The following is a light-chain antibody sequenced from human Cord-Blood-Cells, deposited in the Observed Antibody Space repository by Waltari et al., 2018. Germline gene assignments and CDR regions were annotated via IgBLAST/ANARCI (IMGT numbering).Light chain of an antibody. CDR1: QDISNY. CDR2: YAS. J-gene: IGKJ3*01. V-gene: IGKV1-33*01. Sequence: DIQMTQSQSSLSASVGEXXXXTCQAIQDISNYLNWYHQHPGKAPKLFIYYASNLETGVPSMFSGSVSGTDFTFTISSLQPEDIATYYCQQYDNLQVTFCPGTKVDIK. CDR3: QQYDNLQVT.